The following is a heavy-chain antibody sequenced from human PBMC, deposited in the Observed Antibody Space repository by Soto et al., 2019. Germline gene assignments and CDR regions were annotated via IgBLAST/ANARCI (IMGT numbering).Heavy chain of an antibody. CDR2: VNHSGEA. J-gene: IGHJ5*02. CDR3: KTEERFPRSWFDP. D-gene: IGHD3-10*01. Sequence: ETLSLTCGVYGGSFRNYYWIWVRQPPGKGLEWIGEVNHSGEATYNPSLQSRVTISLDTSNNHFSLKMTSLTAADTALYFCKTEERFPRSWFDPWGQGTQVTVSS. V-gene: IGHV4-34*01. CDR1: GGSFRNYY.